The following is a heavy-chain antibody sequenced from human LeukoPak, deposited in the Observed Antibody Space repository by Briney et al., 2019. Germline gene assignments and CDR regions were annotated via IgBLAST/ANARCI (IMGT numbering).Heavy chain of an antibody. Sequence: SETLSLTCTVSGDSISSGIHYWSWIRQPAGKGLEWIGRIYTSGSTNYNPSLKSRVTISLDTSKNQFSLNLSSVTAADTAVYYCAKSGLNRFDYWGQGTLVTVSS. CDR1: GDSISSGIHY. D-gene: IGHD2-15*01. CDR2: IYTSGST. J-gene: IGHJ4*02. CDR3: AKSGLNRFDY. V-gene: IGHV4-61*02.